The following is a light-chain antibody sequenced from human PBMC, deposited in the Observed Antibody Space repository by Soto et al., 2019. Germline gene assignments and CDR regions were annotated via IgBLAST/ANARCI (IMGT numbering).Light chain of an antibody. V-gene: IGKV3-15*01. Sequence: EVVLTQSPATLSVSPGDRATLSCRASQDIGSAVAWYHQRSGQAPRLLIFDASIGVPTTPARFSGSVSGTEFTLTISSLESEDFAVYFCQQHGDRPRTLGQGTKVDIK. CDR3: QQHGDRPRT. CDR2: DAS. CDR1: QDIGSA. J-gene: IGKJ1*01.